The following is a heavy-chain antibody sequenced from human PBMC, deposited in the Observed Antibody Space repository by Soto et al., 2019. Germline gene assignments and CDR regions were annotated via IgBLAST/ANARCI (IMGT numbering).Heavy chain of an antibody. J-gene: IGHJ4*02. Sequence: TSETLSLTCTVSGGSISSGGYYWSWIRQHPGKGLEWIGYIYYSGSTYYNPSLKSRVTISVDTSKNQFSLKLSSVTAADTAVYYCARGSYYYDGSGLNLYYLDYWGQGTLVTVSS. CDR3: ARGSYYYDGSGLNLYYLDY. CDR1: GGSISSGGYY. D-gene: IGHD3-22*01. V-gene: IGHV4-31*03. CDR2: IYYSGST.